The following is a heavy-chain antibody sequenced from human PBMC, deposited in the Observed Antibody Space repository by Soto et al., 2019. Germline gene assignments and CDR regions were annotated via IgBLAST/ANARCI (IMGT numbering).Heavy chain of an antibody. CDR2: IYYSGST. D-gene: IGHD7-27*01. J-gene: IGHJ3*02. Sequence: PSETLSLTCTVSCGSISSGGYYWSWIRQHPGKGLEWIGYIYYSGSTYYNPSLKSRVTISVDTSKNQFSLKLSSVTAADTAVYYCARDRLTGDPEAFDIWGQGTMVTVSS. CDR3: ARDRLTGDPEAFDI. V-gene: IGHV4-31*03. CDR1: CGSISSGGYY.